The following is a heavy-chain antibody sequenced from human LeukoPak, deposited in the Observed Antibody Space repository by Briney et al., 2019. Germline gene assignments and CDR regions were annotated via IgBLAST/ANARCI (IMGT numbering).Heavy chain of an antibody. CDR2: ISSSSDTI. J-gene: IGHJ4*02. CDR1: GFTFSSYW. Sequence: GGSLRLSCAASGFTFSSYWMSWVRQAPGKGLEWVSYISSSSDTIYYADSVKGRFTISRDNAKNSLCLQMNSLRAEDTAVYYCASGMRVGPNIWGQGTLVTVSS. D-gene: IGHD1-26*01. CDR3: ASGMRVGPNI. V-gene: IGHV3-48*04.